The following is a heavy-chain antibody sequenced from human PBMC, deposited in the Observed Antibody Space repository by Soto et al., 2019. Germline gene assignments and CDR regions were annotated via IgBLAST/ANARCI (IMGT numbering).Heavy chain of an antibody. CDR3: ARGEEAVAGDDAFDI. V-gene: IGHV4-4*02. D-gene: IGHD6-19*01. CDR2: IYHSGST. Sequence: SETLSLTCAVSGGSISSSNWWSWVRQPPGKGLEWIGEIYHSGSTNYNPSLKSRVTISVDKSKNQFSLKLSSVTAADTAVYYCARGEEAVAGDDAFDIWGQATMVTVSS. J-gene: IGHJ3*02. CDR1: GGSISSSNW.